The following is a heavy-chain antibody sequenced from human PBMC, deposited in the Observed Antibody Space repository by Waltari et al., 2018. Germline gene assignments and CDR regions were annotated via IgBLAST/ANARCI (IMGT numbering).Heavy chain of an antibody. D-gene: IGHD4-17*01. V-gene: IGHV3-11*04. CDR2: ISHSDNTI. CDR1: GFNFNDYY. CDR3: ARLYGDYFDY. J-gene: IGHJ4*02. Sequence: QVQLVESGGGLVKPGGSLRLSCAASGFNFNDYYMSWLRQGPGKGLEWVADISHSDNTIFYADSVKGRFTISRDNIKNSLYLQMNSLRPEDTAVYYCARLYGDYFDYWGQGALVTVSS.